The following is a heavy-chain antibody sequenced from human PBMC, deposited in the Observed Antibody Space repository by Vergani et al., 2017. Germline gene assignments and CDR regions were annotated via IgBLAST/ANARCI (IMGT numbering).Heavy chain of an antibody. Sequence: EVQLVESGGGLVQPGRSLRLSCAASGFTFDDYAMHWVRQAPGKGLEWVSGISWNSGSIGYADSVKGRFTISRDNAKNSLYLQMNSLRAEDTAVYYCARAGTRYFDWLFPRYYGMDVWGQGTTVTVSS. CDR1: GFTFDDYA. J-gene: IGHJ6*02. V-gene: IGHV3-9*01. CDR3: ARAGTRYFDWLFPRYYGMDV. D-gene: IGHD3-9*01. CDR2: ISWNSGSI.